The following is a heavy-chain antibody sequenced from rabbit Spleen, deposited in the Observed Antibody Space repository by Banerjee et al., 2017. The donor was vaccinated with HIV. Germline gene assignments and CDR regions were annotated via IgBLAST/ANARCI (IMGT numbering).Heavy chain of an antibody. CDR2: IGTGSGTT. V-gene: IGHV1S40*01. CDR3: ARWDSYDDYGDSLYFNL. J-gene: IGHJ4*01. CDR1: GFSFSSGYY. D-gene: IGHD2-1*01. Sequence: QQLVESGRGLVQPGASLTLTCKASGFSFSSGYYMSWVRQAPGKGLEWIGCIGTGSGTTYYASWAKGRFTISKTSSTTVTLQMTSLTAADTATYFCARWDSYDDYGDSLYFNLWGPGTLVTVS.